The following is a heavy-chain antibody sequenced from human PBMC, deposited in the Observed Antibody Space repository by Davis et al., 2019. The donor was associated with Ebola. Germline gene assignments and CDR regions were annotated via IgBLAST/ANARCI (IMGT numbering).Heavy chain of an antibody. CDR1: GFTFSSYW. V-gene: IGHV3-7*01. Sequence: GGSLRLSCAASGFTFSSYWMSWVRQAPGKGLEWVANIKQDGSEKYYVDSVKGRFTISRDNAKNSLYLQMNSLRAEDTAVYYCARGFGYCTGGVCYYYYGMDVWGQGTTVTVSS. D-gene: IGHD2-8*02. CDR3: ARGFGYCTGGVCYYYYGMDV. CDR2: IKQDGSEK. J-gene: IGHJ6*02.